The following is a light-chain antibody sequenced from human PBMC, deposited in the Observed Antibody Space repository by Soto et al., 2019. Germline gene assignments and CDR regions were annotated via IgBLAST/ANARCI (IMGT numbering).Light chain of an antibody. CDR1: SSDVGAYNY. J-gene: IGLJ1*01. CDR3: SSHATSTLYV. Sequence: QSALTQPPSASGSPGQSVTISCTGTSSDVGAYNYVSWYQHHPGKAPKLIIYEVSKRPSGVPDRFSGSKSGNTASLTVSGLQAEGEADYYCSSHATSTLYVFGTGTKLTVL. CDR2: EVS. V-gene: IGLV2-8*01.